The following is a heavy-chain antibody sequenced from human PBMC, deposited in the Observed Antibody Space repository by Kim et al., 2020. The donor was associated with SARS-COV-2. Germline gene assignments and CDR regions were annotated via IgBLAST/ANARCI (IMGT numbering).Heavy chain of an antibody. CDR3: ARDFPMVRGVINYYGMDV. V-gene: IGHV1-18*01. CDR2: ISAYNGNT. Sequence: ASVKVSCKASGYTFTSYGISWVRQAPGQGLEWMGWISAYNGNTNYAQKLQGRVTMTTDTSTSTAYMELRSLRSDDTAVYYCARDFPMVRGVINYYGMDVWGQGTTVTVSS. D-gene: IGHD3-10*01. CDR1: GYTFTSYG. J-gene: IGHJ6*02.